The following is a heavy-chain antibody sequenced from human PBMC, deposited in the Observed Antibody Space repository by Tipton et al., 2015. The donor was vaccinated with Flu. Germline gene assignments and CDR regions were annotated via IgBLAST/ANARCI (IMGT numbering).Heavy chain of an antibody. D-gene: IGHD3-3*01. J-gene: IGHJ4*01. Sequence: GLVKPSETLSLICAVSDYSISSGYYWGWIRQPPGKGLEWIGCISHSGRTYYNPSLKSRVTISVDTAKNQFSQRLSSVTAADTAIYYCARLWSGSHYDPRHFDHWGHGILVTVSS. V-gene: IGHV4-38-2*01. CDR3: ARLWSGSHYDPRHFDH. CDR1: DYSISSGYY. CDR2: ISHSGRT.